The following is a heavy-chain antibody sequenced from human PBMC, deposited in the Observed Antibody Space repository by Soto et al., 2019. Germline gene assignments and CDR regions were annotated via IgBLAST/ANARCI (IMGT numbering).Heavy chain of an antibody. J-gene: IGHJ5*02. CDR3: ATNWGGGLHSEGYNWLDP. CDR2: ISPIFGTT. V-gene: IGHV1-69*01. Sequence: QVQLVQSGAEVKKPGASVRVSCKASGYTFTGNFMHWVRQAPGQGLEWVGGISPIFGTTKYSQKFQGRVTFTADESAGTAYLELRSLRSDDTAVYYCATNWGGGLHSEGYNWLDPWGQGTRVTVSS. CDR1: GYTFTGNF. D-gene: IGHD7-27*01.